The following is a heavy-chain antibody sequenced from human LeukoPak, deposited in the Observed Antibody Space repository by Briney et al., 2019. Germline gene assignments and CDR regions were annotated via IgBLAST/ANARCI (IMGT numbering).Heavy chain of an antibody. V-gene: IGHV1-8*01. D-gene: IGHD2-15*01. CDR1: GYTFTSYD. Sequence: ASVKVSCKASGYTFTSYDINWVRQATGQGLVWMGWMNPNSGNTGYAQKFQGRVTMTRNTSISTAYMELSSLRSEDTAVYYCAREGYCSGGSCHERFDYWGQGTLVTVSS. CDR3: AREGYCSGGSCHERFDY. J-gene: IGHJ4*02. CDR2: MNPNSGNT.